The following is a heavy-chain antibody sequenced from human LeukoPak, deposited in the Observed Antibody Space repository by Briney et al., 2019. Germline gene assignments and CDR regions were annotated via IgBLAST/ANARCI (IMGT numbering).Heavy chain of an antibody. Sequence: PGGSLRLSCAASGFTFSSYGMHWVRQAPGKGLEWVAVIWYDGSNKYYADSVKGRFTISRDNSKNTLYLQMNSLRAEDTAVYYCAKDAWSEGFDPWGQGTLVTVSS. V-gene: IGHV3-33*06. CDR2: IWYDGSNK. CDR3: AKDAWSEGFDP. CDR1: GFTFSSYG. D-gene: IGHD3-3*01. J-gene: IGHJ5*02.